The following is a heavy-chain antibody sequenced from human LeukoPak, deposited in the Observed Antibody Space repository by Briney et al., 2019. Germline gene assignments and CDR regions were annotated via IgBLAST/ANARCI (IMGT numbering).Heavy chain of an antibody. D-gene: IGHD1-26*01. J-gene: IGHJ3*02. CDR2: ISYDGSNK. Sequence: QPGGSLRLSCAASGFTFSSYGLHWVRQAPGKGLEWVAVISYDGSNKYYADSVKGRFTISRDNSKNTLYLQMNSLRAEDTAVYYCARAKVGAFDIWGQGTMVTVSS. CDR1: GFTFSSYG. V-gene: IGHV3-30*19. CDR3: ARAKVGAFDI.